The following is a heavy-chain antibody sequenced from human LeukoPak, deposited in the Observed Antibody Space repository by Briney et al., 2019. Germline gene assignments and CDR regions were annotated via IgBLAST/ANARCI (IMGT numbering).Heavy chain of an antibody. J-gene: IGHJ2*01. V-gene: IGHV4-39*07. Sequence: SESLSLTCTVSGVSISNSRNYWGWIRQPPGKGLEWIGIIYFSGGSICSNPTLKSRVTISLDTFKNQFSLRLRSVTAADTAVYYCARDDGSYYANWYFDLWGRGALVTVSS. CDR2: IYFSGGSI. CDR3: ARDDGSYYANWYFDL. D-gene: IGHD1-26*01. CDR1: GVSISNSRNY.